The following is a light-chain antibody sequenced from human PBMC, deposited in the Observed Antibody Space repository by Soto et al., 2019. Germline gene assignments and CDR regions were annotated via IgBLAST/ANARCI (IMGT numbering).Light chain of an antibody. Sequence: IVLTQSPATLSLSPGARATLSCRAGQSVSNYLAWYQQKPGQAPRLLIYDTFNRATGIPARFSGSGSGTDFTITISSLEPEDLAVYFCVQRSTWPWTSGQGTKVVIK. CDR1: QSVSNY. V-gene: IGKV3-11*01. CDR3: VQRSTWPWT. J-gene: IGKJ1*01. CDR2: DTF.